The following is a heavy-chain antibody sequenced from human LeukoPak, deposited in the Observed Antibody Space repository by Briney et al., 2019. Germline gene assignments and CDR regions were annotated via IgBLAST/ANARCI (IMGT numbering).Heavy chain of an antibody. J-gene: IGHJ6*02. D-gene: IGHD3-9*01. Sequence: ASVKVSCKASGYTFTSYFMHWVRQAPGQGLEWMGWINPNSGGTNYAQKFQGRVTMTRDTSISTAYMELSRLRSDDTAVYYCARPLRYFDWLSSYYYYGMDVWGQGTTVTVSS. V-gene: IGHV1-2*02. CDR1: GYTFTSYF. CDR2: INPNSGGT. CDR3: ARPLRYFDWLSSYYYYGMDV.